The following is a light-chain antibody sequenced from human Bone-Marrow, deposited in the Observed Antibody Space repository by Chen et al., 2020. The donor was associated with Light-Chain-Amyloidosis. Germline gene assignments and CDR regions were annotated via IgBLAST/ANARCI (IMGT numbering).Light chain of an antibody. CDR1: DLPTKY. J-gene: IGLJ2*01. CDR3: QSADSSGTYEVI. V-gene: IGLV3-25*03. Sequence: SYELTQPPSVSVPPGQTASITCSGDDLPTKYAYWYQQKPGQAPVLVIHIDTERPSGISERFSGSSSGTTATLTISGVQAEDEADYHCQSADSSGTYEVIFGGGTKLTVL. CDR2: IDT.